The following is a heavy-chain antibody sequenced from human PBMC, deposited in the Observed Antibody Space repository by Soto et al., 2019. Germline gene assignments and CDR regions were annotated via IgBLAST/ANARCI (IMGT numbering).Heavy chain of an antibody. Sequence: EVQLVESGGGLVQPGGSLRLSCAASGYTFSSYWMHWVRQAPGKGLVWVSRVNGDGSSTSYADPVKGRFTISRDNSKNTLYLQMNSLRAEDTAVYYCARGGIQLWLRYYYYGMDVWGQGTTVTVSS. CDR1: GYTFSSYW. J-gene: IGHJ6*02. V-gene: IGHV3-74*01. CDR2: VNGDGSST. D-gene: IGHD5-18*01. CDR3: ARGGIQLWLRYYYYGMDV.